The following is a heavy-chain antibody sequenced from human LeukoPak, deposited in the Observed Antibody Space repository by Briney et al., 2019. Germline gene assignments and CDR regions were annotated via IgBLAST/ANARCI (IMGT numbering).Heavy chain of an antibody. D-gene: IGHD3-22*01. J-gene: IGHJ4*02. CDR2: IYSGGST. V-gene: IGHV3-53*01. CDR3: ARGPQYYYDSSGYHYVYSPDFVY. CDR1: GSTVSSNY. Sequence: GGSLRLSCAASGSTVSSNYMSWVRQAPGKGLEWVSVIYSGGSTYYADSVKGRFTISRDNSKNTLYLQMNSLRAEDTAVYYCARGPQYYYDSSGYHYVYSPDFVYWGQRTLVTVSS.